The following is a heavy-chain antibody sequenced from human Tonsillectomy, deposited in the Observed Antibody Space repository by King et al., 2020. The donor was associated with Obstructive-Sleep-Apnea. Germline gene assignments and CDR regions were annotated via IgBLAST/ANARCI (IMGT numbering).Heavy chain of an antibody. J-gene: IGHJ3*02. CDR1: GGSISSGGYY. V-gene: IGHV4-31*03. CDR2: IYYSGST. D-gene: IGHD3-10*01. Sequence: VPLQESGPGLVKPSQTLSLTCTVSGGSISSGGYYWSWIRQHPGKGLEWIGHIYYSGSTYYNPSLKSRVTISVDTSKNQFSLNLSSVTAADTAVYYCARELKGDTLSLSFGESDGFDIWGQGTMVTVSS. CDR3: ARELKGDTLSLSFGESDGFDI.